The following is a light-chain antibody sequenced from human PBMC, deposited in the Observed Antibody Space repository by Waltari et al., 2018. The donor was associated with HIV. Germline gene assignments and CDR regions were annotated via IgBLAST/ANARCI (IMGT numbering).Light chain of an antibody. V-gene: IGLV1-47*01. Sequence: QSVLTQPPSAPGTPGQRVTLSCSGSSSNIGSNYVYWYQQLPGTAPKLLIYRNNQRPSGVPDRFSGSKSGTSASLAISGLRSEDEAHYYCATWTDSLSGVVFGGGTKLRVL. CDR1: SSNIGSNY. CDR3: ATWTDSLSGVV. J-gene: IGLJ2*01. CDR2: RNN.